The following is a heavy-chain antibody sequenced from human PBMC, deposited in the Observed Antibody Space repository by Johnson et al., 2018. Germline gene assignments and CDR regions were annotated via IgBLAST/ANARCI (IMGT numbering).Heavy chain of an antibody. CDR1: GGTFSSYA. J-gene: IGHJ2*01. V-gene: IGHV1-69*12. D-gene: IGHD6-19*01. Sequence: QVQLVQSGAEVKKXGSSXKVXCKASGGTFSSYAISWVRQAPGQGLEWMGGIIPIFGTANYAQKFQGRVTITADESTSTASMELSSLRSEDTAVYYCARGGYSSGWHPTPLYPNWYFDLWGRGTLVTVSS. CDR2: IIPIFGTA. CDR3: ARGGYSSGWHPTPLYPNWYFDL.